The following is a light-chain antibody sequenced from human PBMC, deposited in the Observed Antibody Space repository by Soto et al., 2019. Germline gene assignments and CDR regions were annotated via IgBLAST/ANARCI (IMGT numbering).Light chain of an antibody. CDR3: AAWDDVLSGPV. Sequence: QSVLTQPPSVSGTPGQRVTISCSGNSTNVGDNYVYWYQQFPGMAPKLLIYRSNQRPSGVPDRFSGSRSGTSASLDIRGLRSEDEADYHCAAWDDVLSGPVFGGGTKVTVL. CDR2: RSN. J-gene: IGLJ3*02. CDR1: STNVGDNY. V-gene: IGLV1-47*01.